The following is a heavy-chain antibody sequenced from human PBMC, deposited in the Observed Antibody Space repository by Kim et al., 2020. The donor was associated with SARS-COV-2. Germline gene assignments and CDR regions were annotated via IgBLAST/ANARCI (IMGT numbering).Heavy chain of an antibody. CDR1: GGSISSGGYY. D-gene: IGHD6-13*01. CDR3: ARDGVAAAGPRYYFDY. J-gene: IGHJ4*02. CDR2: IYYSGST. Sequence: SETLSLTCTVSGGSISSGGYYWSWIRQHPGKGLEWIGYIYYSGSTYYNPSLKSRVTISVDTSKNQFSLKLSSVTAADTAVYYCARDGVAAAGPRYYFDYWGQGTLVTVSS. V-gene: IGHV4-31*03.